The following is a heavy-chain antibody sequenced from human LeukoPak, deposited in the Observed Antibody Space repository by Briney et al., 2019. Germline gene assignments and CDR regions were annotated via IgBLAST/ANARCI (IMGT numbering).Heavy chain of an antibody. CDR2: INHSGNT. CDR1: GFSISNGYY. V-gene: IGHV4-38-2*02. CDR3: ARDRATNWFDP. J-gene: IGHJ5*02. Sequence: SETLSLTCTVSGFSISNGYYWGWIRQPPGKGLEWIGRINHSGNTYYNPSLKGRLTISLDTSKNQFSLKLASVTAADTAVYYCARDRATNWFDPWGQGTLVTVSS.